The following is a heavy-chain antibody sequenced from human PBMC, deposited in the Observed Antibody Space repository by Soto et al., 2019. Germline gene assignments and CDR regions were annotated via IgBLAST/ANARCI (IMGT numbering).Heavy chain of an antibody. CDR3: ASGGPLSGDFDFDY. Sequence: SVKVSCKASGGTFSSYAISWVRHAPGQGLEWMGGIIPIFGTANYAQKFQGRVTITADESTSTAYMELSSLRSEDTAVYYCASGGPLSGDFDFDYWGQGTLVTVSS. J-gene: IGHJ4*02. CDR1: GGTFSSYA. CDR2: IIPIFGTA. D-gene: IGHD2-21*02. V-gene: IGHV1-69*13.